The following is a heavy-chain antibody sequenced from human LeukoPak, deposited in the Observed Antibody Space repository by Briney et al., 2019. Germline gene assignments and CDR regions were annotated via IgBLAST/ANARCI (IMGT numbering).Heavy chain of an antibody. D-gene: IGHD2-2*01. CDR3: ARTPQKYCSSTTCYPDY. V-gene: IGHV3-23*01. CDR1: GFTFISYA. Sequence: PGGSLRLSCAASGFTFISYAMSWVRLAPGKGLEWVSTISGSGDTTYYADSVRGRFTISRDNSNNTLYLQMNSLRAENTALYYCARTPQKYCSSTTCYPDYWGQGTLVTVSS. J-gene: IGHJ4*02. CDR2: ISGSGDTT.